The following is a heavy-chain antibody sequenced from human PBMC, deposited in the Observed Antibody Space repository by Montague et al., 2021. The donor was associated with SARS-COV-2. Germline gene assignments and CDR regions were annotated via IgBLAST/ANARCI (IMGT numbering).Heavy chain of an antibody. CDR3: ARGYYDILTGYLDAFDI. J-gene: IGHJ3*02. D-gene: IGHD3-9*01. CDR2: XDWXSYK. Sequence: PTLVTPTQTITLTCTFSGFALSTSGICVSWIRQPPGKALEWLARXDWXSYKYYSTSLKTRLTISKDTSKNPVVLTMTNMDPVDIATYYCARGYYDILTGYLDAFDIWGQGTMVTVSS. V-gene: IGHV2-70*11. CDR1: GFALSTSGIC.